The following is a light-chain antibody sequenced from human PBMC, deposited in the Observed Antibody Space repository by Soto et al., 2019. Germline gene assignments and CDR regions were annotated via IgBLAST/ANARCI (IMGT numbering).Light chain of an antibody. V-gene: IGKV1-27*01. CDR1: QGIRNY. CDR3: QNYNSAPQT. CDR2: AAS. Sequence: DIQMTQSPSSLSASVGDRVTITCRASQGIRNYLAWYEQKPGKVPKLLIYAASTLQSGVPSRFSGSGSGTDFTLTISSLQPEDVATYYCQNYNSAPQTFGQGTKVDIK. J-gene: IGKJ1*01.